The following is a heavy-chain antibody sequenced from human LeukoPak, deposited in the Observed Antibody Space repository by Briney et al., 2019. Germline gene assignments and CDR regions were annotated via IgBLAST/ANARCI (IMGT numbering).Heavy chain of an antibody. CDR1: GFTFSSYG. Sequence: PGGSLRLSCAASGFTFSSYGMHWVRQAPGRGLEWVAVISYDGSDKYYADSVKGRFTISRDNSKNTLYLQMNSLRAEDTAVYYCGKEEGVYYGWGRGYWGRGPLVTVSS. CDR2: ISYDGSDK. V-gene: IGHV3-30*18. D-gene: IGHD3-10*01. CDR3: GKEEGVYYGWGRGY. J-gene: IGHJ4*02.